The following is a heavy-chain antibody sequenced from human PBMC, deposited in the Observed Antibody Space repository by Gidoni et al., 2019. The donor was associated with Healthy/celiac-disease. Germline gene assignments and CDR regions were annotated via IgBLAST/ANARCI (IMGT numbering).Heavy chain of an antibody. CDR3: ARRTRPAKISFDY. D-gene: IGHD2-2*01. CDR2: INHSGST. V-gene: IGHV4-34*01. CDR1: GGSFSGYS. Sequence: VQLQQWGAGLLKPSETLSLPCAVYGGSFSGYSWSWIRQPPGKGLEWIGEINHSGSTNYNPSLKSRVAISVDTSKNQFSLKLSSVTAADTAVYYCARRTRPAKISFDYWGQGTLVTVSS. J-gene: IGHJ4*02.